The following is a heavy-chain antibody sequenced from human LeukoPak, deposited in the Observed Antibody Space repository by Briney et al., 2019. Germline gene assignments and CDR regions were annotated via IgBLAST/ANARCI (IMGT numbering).Heavy chain of an antibody. CDR3: AKDAVTPIYYYMAV. V-gene: IGHV4-59*01. D-gene: IGHD2-21*02. CDR2: FYNSVIT. Sequence: SETLSLTCTVSGCSISSSYWSWIRQPPGKGLEWIGNFYNSVITNYNPSLKSRVTMSLDTSKNQFSLKLNSVTAADTALYYCAKDAVTPIYYYMAVWGKGTTVIVS. CDR1: GCSISSSY. J-gene: IGHJ6*03.